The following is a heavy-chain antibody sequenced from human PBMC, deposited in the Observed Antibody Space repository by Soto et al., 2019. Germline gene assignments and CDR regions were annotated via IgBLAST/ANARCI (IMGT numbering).Heavy chain of an antibody. J-gene: IGHJ5*02. CDR1: GASIRTSSFY. CDR3: ARADFGSESYYNPTPTWFDP. V-gene: IGHV4-39*01. Sequence: SETLSLTCTVSGASIRTSSFYWGWIRQPPGKGLEWIGSIYFSGTTYYNPSLQTRVTMSVDTSKNQFSLKLSSMTAADTAVYYCARADFGSESYYNPTPTWFDPWGQGTLVTVSS. D-gene: IGHD3-10*01. CDR2: IYFSGTT.